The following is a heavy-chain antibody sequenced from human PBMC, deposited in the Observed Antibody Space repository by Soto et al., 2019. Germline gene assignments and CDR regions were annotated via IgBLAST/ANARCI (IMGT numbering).Heavy chain of an antibody. V-gene: IGHV3-72*01. Sequence: EVQLVESGGGLVQPGGSLRLSCAASGFTFSDHYMDWVRQAPGKGLEWVGRSRNKANSYTTEYAASVRGRFIISRDDSKNSLYLQMNSLKSEDTAVYYCATSRSAFDIWGQGTMVTVSS. D-gene: IGHD6-6*01. J-gene: IGHJ3*02. CDR1: GFTFSDHY. CDR2: SRNKANSYTT. CDR3: ATSRSAFDI.